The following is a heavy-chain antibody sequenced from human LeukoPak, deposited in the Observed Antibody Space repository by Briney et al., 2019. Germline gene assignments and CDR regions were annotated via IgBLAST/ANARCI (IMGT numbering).Heavy chain of an antibody. Sequence: QTGGSLRLSCAASGFTFSSYAMNWVRQAPGKGLEWVSTISGSGGSTYYADSVKGRFTISRDNSKNTLYLQMNSLRVEDTAVYYCAKDRRSPDSGDYLWHWGQGTLLAVSS. CDR2: ISGSGGST. J-gene: IGHJ4*02. V-gene: IGHV3-23*01. D-gene: IGHD4-17*01. CDR1: GFTFSSYA. CDR3: AKDRRSPDSGDYLWH.